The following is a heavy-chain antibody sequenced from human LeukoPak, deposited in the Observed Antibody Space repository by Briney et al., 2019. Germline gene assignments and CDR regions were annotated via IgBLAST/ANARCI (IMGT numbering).Heavy chain of an antibody. CDR2: IHTSSRV. CDR3: ARDRGNGDYGDYFDS. Sequence: SETLSLTCTVSGDSITRGTYYWNWIRQPAGKGLKWIGRIHTSSRVNYTPSLKSRVTISIDTSRNLVSLRLTSVTAADAAVYYCARDRGNGDYGDYFDSWGQGTLVSVSS. CDR1: GDSITRGTYY. J-gene: IGHJ4*02. V-gene: IGHV4-61*02. D-gene: IGHD4-17*01.